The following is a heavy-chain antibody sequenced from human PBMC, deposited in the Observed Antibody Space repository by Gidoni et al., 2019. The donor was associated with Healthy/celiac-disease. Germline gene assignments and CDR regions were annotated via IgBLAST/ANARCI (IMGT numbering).Heavy chain of an antibody. CDR1: GFTFSSYW. J-gene: IGHJ4*02. Sequence: EVQLVESGGGLVQPGGSLRLSCAASGFTFSSYWMSWVRQAPGKGLGWVANIKQDGSEKYYVDSVKGRFTISRDNAKNSLYLQMNSLRAEDTAVYYCARVSVIVDFDYWGQGTLVTVSS. D-gene: IGHD3-22*01. CDR3: ARVSVIVDFDY. V-gene: IGHV3-7*01. CDR2: IKQDGSEK.